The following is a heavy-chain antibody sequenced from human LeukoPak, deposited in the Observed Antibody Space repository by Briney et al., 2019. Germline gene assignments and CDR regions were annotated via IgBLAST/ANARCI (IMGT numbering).Heavy chain of an antibody. J-gene: IGHJ4*02. CDR3: AKGHGDASGYYYFDS. V-gene: IGHV3-23*01. Sequence: TGGSLRLSCAASGFTFSSYWMSWVRQAPGKGLEWVSAIRGNADTTYYADSVKGRFTIFRDNNKNMLYLQMNSLRVEDTAVYYCAKGHGDASGYYYFDSWGQGTLVTVSS. CDR2: IRGNADTT. CDR1: GFTFSSYW. D-gene: IGHD3-22*01.